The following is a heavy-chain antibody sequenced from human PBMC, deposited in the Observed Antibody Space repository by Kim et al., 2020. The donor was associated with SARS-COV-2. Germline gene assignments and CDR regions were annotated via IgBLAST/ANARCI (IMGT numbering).Heavy chain of an antibody. CDR1: GYNFDNYW. D-gene: IGHD2-2*01. CDR3: ARGMTMLDY. Sequence: GESLKISCKGSGYNFDNYWIAWVRQMPGKGLEYLGIFYPGDSETRYSPSFQGQVSFSGDKSTSTAYLQWSSLKDSDTATYYCARGMTMLDYWGQGTLVTVSS. V-gene: IGHV5-51*01. CDR2: FYPGDSET. J-gene: IGHJ4*02.